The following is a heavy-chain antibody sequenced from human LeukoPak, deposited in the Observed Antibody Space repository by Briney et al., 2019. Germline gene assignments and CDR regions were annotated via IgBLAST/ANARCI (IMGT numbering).Heavy chain of an antibody. Sequence: SETLSLTCTVSGGSISSYYWSWIRQPAGKGLEWIGRIYTSGSTNYNPSLKSRVTMSVDTSKNQFSLKRSSVTAADTAVYYCAREYCSSTSFYYYMDVWGKGTTVTVSS. V-gene: IGHV4-4*07. CDR2: IYTSGST. D-gene: IGHD2-2*01. J-gene: IGHJ6*03. CDR3: AREYCSSTSFYYYMDV. CDR1: GGSISSYY.